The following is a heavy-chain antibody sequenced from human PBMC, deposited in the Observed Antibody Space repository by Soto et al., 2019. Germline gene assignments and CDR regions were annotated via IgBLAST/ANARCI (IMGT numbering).Heavy chain of an antibody. CDR1: GDSVSSDSTA. J-gene: IGHJ4*02. CDR3: ARGDQLLLY. D-gene: IGHD2-2*01. Sequence: SQTLSLTCDISGDSVSSDSTAWNWIRQSPSRGLEWLGRTYYKSKWFYNYAVSVRSRIAIKSDTSKNQFSLQLNSVTPEDTAVYFCARGDQLLLYWGQRTLVTVCS. V-gene: IGHV6-1*01. CDR2: TYYKSKWFY.